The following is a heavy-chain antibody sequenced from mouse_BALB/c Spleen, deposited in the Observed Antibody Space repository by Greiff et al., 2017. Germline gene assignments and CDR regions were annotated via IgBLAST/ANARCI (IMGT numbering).Heavy chain of an antibody. CDR3: ARDRYGNGAY. CDR1: GFTFSSYA. D-gene: IGHD2-1*01. J-gene: IGHJ3*01. V-gene: IGHV5-9-4*01. CDR2: ISSGGSYT. Sequence: EVMLVESGGGLVKPGGSLKLSCAASGFTFSSYAMSWVRQSPEKRLEWVAEISSGGSYTYYPDTVTGRFNISRDNAKNTLYLEMSSLRSEDTAMYYCARDRYGNGAYWGQGTLVTVSA.